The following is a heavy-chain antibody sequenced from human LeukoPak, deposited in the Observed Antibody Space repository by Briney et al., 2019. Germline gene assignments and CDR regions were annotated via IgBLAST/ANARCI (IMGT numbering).Heavy chain of an antibody. D-gene: IGHD2-15*01. V-gene: IGHV3-23*01. CDR1: GFTFSSYA. CDR2: ISSSGGNT. Sequence: GGSPRLSCAASGFTFSSYAMSWVRQAPGKGLEWVSGISSSGGNTYYADSVKGRFTISRDNAKNSLYLQMDNVRAEDTAVYYCARYSYKHDCWGQGTLVTVSS. J-gene: IGHJ4*02. CDR3: ARYSYKHDC.